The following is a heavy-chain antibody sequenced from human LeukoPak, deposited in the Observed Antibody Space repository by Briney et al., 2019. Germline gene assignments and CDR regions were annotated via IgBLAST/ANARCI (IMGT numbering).Heavy chain of an antibody. V-gene: IGHV3-48*01. J-gene: IGHJ4*02. CDR1: GFTFSSYA. CDR3: ARDSGSHFFDY. Sequence: PGGSLRLSCAASGFTFSSYAMNWVRQAPGKGLEWVSYISSRSSSIYYADSVKGRFTISRDNAKNSLYLQMNSLRAEDTAVYYCARDSGSHFFDYWGQGTLVPVSS. D-gene: IGHD5-12*01. CDR2: ISSRSSSI.